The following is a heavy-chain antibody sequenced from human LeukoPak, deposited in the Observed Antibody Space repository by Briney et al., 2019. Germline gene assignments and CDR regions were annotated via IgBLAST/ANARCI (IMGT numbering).Heavy chain of an antibody. D-gene: IGHD3-22*01. CDR1: GFTFSSYS. V-gene: IGHV3-21*01. CDR2: ISSSSSYI. CDR3: AREVAGYYYDSSGYFYYFDY. Sequence: GGSLRLSCAASGFTFSSYSMNRVRQDPGKGLEWVSSISSSSSYIYYADSVKGRFTISRDNAKNSLYLQMNSLRAEDTAVYYCAREVAGYYYDSSGYFYYFDYWGQGTLVTVS. J-gene: IGHJ4*02.